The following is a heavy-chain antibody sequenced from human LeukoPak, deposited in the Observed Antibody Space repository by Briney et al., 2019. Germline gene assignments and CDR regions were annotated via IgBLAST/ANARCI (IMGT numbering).Heavy chain of an antibody. D-gene: IGHD3-3*01. CDR3: ATIRYDFWSGYHLRFDY. Sequence: SETLSLTCTVSGGSVSGGSYYWSWIRQPPGKGLEWIGYIYYSGSTNYNPSLKSRVTISVDTSKNQFSLKLSSVTAADTAVYYCATIRYDFWSGYHLRFDYWGQGTLVTVSS. V-gene: IGHV4-61*01. CDR2: IYYSGST. J-gene: IGHJ4*02. CDR1: GGSVSGGSYY.